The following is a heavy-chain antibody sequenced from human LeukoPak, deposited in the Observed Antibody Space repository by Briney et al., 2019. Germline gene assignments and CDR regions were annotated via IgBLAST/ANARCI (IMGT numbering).Heavy chain of an antibody. Sequence: SQTLSLTCTVSGGSISSGDYYWSWIRQPPGKGLVWIGYIYYSGSTYYNPSLKSRVTISVDTSKNQFSLKLSSVTAADTAVYYCARTYCSGGSCYKGVFGYWGQGTLVTVSS. CDR1: GGSISSGDYY. CDR3: ARTYCSGGSCYKGVFGY. D-gene: IGHD2-15*01. V-gene: IGHV4-30-4*01. CDR2: IYYSGST. J-gene: IGHJ4*02.